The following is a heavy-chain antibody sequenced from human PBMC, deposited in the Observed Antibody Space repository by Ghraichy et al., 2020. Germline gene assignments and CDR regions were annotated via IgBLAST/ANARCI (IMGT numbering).Heavy chain of an antibody. CDR1: GFTFSSYS. V-gene: IGHV3-21*01. J-gene: IGHJ4*02. CDR3: ARVDCSGGSCYFSSLHPFDY. D-gene: IGHD2-15*01. CDR2: ISSSSSYI. Sequence: GGSLRLSCAASGFTFSSYSMNWVRQAPGKGLEWVSSISSSSSYIYYAYSVKGRFTISRDNAKNSLYLQMNSLRAEDTTVYYCARVDCSGGSCYFSSLHPFDYWGQGALVTVSS.